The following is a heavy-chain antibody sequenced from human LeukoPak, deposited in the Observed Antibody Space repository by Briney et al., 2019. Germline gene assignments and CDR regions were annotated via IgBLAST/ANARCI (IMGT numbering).Heavy chain of an antibody. CDR1: GFTFSSYG. V-gene: IGHV3-30*02. J-gene: IGHJ4*02. D-gene: IGHD6-6*01. CDR2: IRYDGSNK. Sequence: QPGGSLRLSCAASGFTFSSYGMHWVRQAPGNGLEWVAFIRYDGSNKYYADSVKGRFTISRDNSKNTLYLQMNSLRAEDTAVYYCAKDRLAARRSFDYWGQGTLVTVSS. CDR3: AKDRLAARRSFDY.